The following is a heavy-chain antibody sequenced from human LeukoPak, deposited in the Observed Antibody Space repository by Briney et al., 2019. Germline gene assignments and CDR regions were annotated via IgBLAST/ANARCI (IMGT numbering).Heavy chain of an antibody. D-gene: IGHD6-13*01. CDR2: IYAGDSDT. V-gene: IGHV5-51*01. J-gene: IGHJ6*02. Sequence: GESLKISCQGSGYSFTNYWIGWVRQMPGKGLEWMGIIYAGDSDTRYSPSFQGQVTISADKSISTAYLQWSSLRASDSAMYYRARWAGSWYGMDVWGQGTTVTVSS. CDR3: ARWAGSWYGMDV. CDR1: GYSFTNYW.